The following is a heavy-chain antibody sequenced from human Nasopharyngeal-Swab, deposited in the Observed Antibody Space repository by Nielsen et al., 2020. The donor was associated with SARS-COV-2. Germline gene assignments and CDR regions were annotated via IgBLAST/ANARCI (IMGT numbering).Heavy chain of an antibody. Sequence: SETLSLTCTVSGGSISSSSYYWGWIRQPPGKGLEWIGSIYYSGSTYYNPSLKSRVTISVDTSKNQFSLKLSSVTAADTAVYYCARNWPGSYYNWKDNWFDPWGQGTLVTVSS. J-gene: IGHJ5*02. CDR1: GGSISSSSYY. D-gene: IGHD3-10*01. CDR2: IYYSGST. CDR3: ARNWPGSYYNWKDNWFDP. V-gene: IGHV4-39*01.